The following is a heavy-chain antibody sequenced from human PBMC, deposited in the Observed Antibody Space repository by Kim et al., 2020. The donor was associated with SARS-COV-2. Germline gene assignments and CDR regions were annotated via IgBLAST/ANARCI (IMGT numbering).Heavy chain of an antibody. CDR2: IYYSGST. CDR1: GGSISSTGHY. Sequence: SETLSLTCTVSGGSISSTGHYWAWIRQPPGKGLEWIGSIYYSGSTYYYPSLKSRVTISIDTSTNQFSLKVISVTAADTAVYYCARHWTNPQFDFWGQGTLVTVSS. V-gene: IGHV4-39*01. J-gene: IGHJ4*02. D-gene: IGHD2-8*01. CDR3: ARHWTNPQFDF.